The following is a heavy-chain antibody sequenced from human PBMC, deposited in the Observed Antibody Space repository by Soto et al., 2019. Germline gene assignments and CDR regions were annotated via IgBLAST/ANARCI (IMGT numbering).Heavy chain of an antibody. CDR1: GASINDGAHY. D-gene: IGHD4-17*01. Sequence: QVQLQESGPGLVKPAQTLSLTCTVSGASINDGAHYWNLVRQHPEKGLEWIGYIRYSGNTYYNPSLKSRVIISLDTCKNQFSLMLSSVTAADTAMYYCARSNYGDYGAQPDHWGQGTPVTVSS. CDR2: IRYSGNT. V-gene: IGHV4-31*03. CDR3: ARSNYGDYGAQPDH. J-gene: IGHJ4*02.